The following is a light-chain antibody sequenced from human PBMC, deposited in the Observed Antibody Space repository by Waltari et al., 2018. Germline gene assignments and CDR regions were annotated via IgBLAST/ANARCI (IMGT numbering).Light chain of an antibody. CDR1: SSNIARNS. CDR2: SNN. Sequence: QSVLTQPPSASETPGQMVTISCSGSSSNIARNSVYWYQQIPGTAPKLLIYSNNERPSGVPDRFSGSKSGTSASLAISGLRSEDEADYYCAAWDDSLSGPVFGGGTKLTVL. J-gene: IGLJ2*01. V-gene: IGLV1-47*02. CDR3: AAWDDSLSGPV.